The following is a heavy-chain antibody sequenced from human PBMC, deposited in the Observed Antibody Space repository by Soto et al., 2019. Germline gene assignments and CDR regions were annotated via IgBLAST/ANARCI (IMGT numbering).Heavy chain of an antibody. J-gene: IGHJ6*02. V-gene: IGHV1-69*13. CDR1: GGTFSSYA. Sequence: SVKVSCKASGGTFSSYAISWVRQAPGQGLEWMGGIIPIFGTANYAQKFQGRVTITADESTSTAYMELSSLRSEDTAVYYCARDLHMVRGVIIGYYYYGMDVWG. D-gene: IGHD3-10*01. CDR2: IIPIFGTA. CDR3: ARDLHMVRGVIIGYYYYGMDV.